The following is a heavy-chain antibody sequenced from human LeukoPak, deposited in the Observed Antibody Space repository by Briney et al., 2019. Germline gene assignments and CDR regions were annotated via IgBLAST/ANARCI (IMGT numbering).Heavy chain of an antibody. CDR2: IYYSGST. J-gene: IGHJ4*02. D-gene: IGHD7-27*01. CDR1: GGSVSSTSYY. V-gene: IGHV4-39*07. CDR3: TRDSSINWGFFDN. Sequence: SETLSLTCTVSGGSVSSTSYYWGWIRQPPGKGLEWIGNIYYSGSTYYNPSLKSRVTMSVDTSKNQFSLNLNYVTAADTAVYYCTRDSSINWGFFDNWGQGTLVTVSS.